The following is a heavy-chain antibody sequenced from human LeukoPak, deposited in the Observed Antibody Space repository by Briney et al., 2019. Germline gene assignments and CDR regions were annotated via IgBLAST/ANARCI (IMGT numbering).Heavy chain of an antibody. D-gene: IGHD3-3*01. J-gene: IGHJ3*02. CDR2: ISSSSSYI. V-gene: IGHV3-21*01. CDR3: ARDAITIFGVVIERAFDI. CDR1: GFTFSSYS. Sequence: GGPLRLSCAASGFTFSSYSMNWVRQAPGKGLEWVSSISSSSSYIYYADSVKGRFTISRDNAKNSLYLQMNSLRAEDTAVYYCARDAITIFGVVIERAFDIWGQGTMVTVSS.